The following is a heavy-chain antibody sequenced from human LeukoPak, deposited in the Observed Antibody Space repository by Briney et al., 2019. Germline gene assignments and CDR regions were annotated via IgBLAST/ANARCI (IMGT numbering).Heavy chain of an antibody. J-gene: IGHJ4*02. CDR3: ARAIVGAAPFDY. V-gene: IGHV4-39*07. D-gene: IGHD1-26*01. CDR1: GGSITSSSFS. CDR2: MYYSGST. Sequence: SETLSLTCTVSGGSITSSSFSWGWIRQPPGRSLEWIGTMYYSGSTHYNPSLKSRVSMSIDTSRNQFSLKLSSVTAADTAVYYCARAIVGAAPFDYWGQGTLVTVSS.